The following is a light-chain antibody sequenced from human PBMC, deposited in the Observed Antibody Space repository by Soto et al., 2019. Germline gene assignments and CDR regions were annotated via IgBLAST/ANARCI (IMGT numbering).Light chain of an antibody. CDR1: QSISSY. CDR2: AAS. V-gene: IGKV1-39*01. CDR3: QQSYSTPNT. Sequence: DIQMTQSPSSLSASVGDRVTITCRASQSISSYLNWYQQKPGKAPKLLIYAASSLQSGVQSRFSGSESGTDFTLTISSLQPEDFATYYCQQSYSTPNTFGPGTKVDIK. J-gene: IGKJ3*01.